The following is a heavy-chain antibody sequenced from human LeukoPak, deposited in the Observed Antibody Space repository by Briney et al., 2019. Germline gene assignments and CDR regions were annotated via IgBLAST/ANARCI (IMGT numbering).Heavy chain of an antibody. D-gene: IGHD3-3*01. CDR2: ISISSNYK. CDR3: ARGSRLGVAERDAFDI. J-gene: IGHJ3*02. Sequence: GGSLRLSCAASGFTFSSYWMSWVRQAPGKGLEWVSSISISSNYKYYPDSLKGRFTISRDNAKNSLYLQMNSLRAEDTAVYYCARGSRLGVAERDAFDIWGQGTMVTVSS. CDR1: GFTFSSYW. V-gene: IGHV3-21*01.